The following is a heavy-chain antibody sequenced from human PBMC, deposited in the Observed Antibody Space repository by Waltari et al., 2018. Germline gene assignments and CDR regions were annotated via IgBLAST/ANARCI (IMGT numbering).Heavy chain of an antibody. CDR3: ARDQEAAAGPSLLH. CDR2: IYYSGST. CDR1: GGSISSSSYY. J-gene: IGHJ1*01. Sequence: QLQLQESGPGLVKPSETLSLTCTVSGGSISSSSYYWGWIRQPPGKGLEWIGSIYYSGSTYYNPSLKSRVTISVDTSKNQFSLKLSSVTAADTAVYYCARDQEAAAGPSLLHWGQGTLVTVSS. V-gene: IGHV4-39*07. D-gene: IGHD6-13*01.